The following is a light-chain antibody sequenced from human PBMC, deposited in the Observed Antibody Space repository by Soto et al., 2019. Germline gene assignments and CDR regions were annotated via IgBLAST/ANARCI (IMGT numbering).Light chain of an antibody. V-gene: IGLV2-14*01. J-gene: IGLJ1*01. CDR2: DVS. CDR1: SSDVGGYNY. CDR3: CSYTTSNTRQIV. Sequence: QSVLTQPASVSGSPGQSIPISCTGTSSDVGGYNYVSWYQQHPGKAPKFMIYDVSNRPSGVSNRFSGSKSGNTASLTISGLQAEGEADYYCCSYTTSNTRQIVFGTGTRSPS.